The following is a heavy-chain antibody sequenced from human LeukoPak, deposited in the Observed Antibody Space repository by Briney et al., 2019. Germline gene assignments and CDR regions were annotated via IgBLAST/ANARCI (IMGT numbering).Heavy chain of an antibody. V-gene: IGHV1-8*03. CDR3: ARSYCSGGSCYGDY. CDR2: MNPNSGNT. J-gene: IGHJ4*02. CDR1: GYTFTSYD. Sequence: ASVKVSCKASGYTFTSYDINWVRQATGQGLEWMGWMNPNSGNTGYAQKFQGRVTITRNTSISTAYMELSSLRSEDTAVYYCARSYCSGGSCYGDYWGQGTLVTVSS. D-gene: IGHD2-15*01.